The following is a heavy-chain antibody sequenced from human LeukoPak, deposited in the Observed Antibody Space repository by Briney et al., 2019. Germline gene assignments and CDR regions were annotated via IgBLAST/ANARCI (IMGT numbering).Heavy chain of an antibody. V-gene: IGHV3-9*01. Sequence: PGGSLRLSCAASGFTFSSYAMHWVRQAPGKGLEWVSGISWNSGSIGYADSVKGRFTISRDNAKNSLYLQMNSLRAEDTALYYCAKGIQSFVVSAFDIWGQGTMVTVSS. CDR1: GFTFSSYA. D-gene: IGHD3-22*01. CDR2: ISWNSGSI. J-gene: IGHJ3*02. CDR3: AKGIQSFVVSAFDI.